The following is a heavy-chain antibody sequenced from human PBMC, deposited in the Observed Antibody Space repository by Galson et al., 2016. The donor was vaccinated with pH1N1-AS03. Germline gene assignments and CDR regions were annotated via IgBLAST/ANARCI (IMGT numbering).Heavy chain of an antibody. CDR2: IQYDESYK. CDR1: GFSFSTHG. J-gene: IGHJ4*02. Sequence: SLRLSCAASGFSFSTHGMFWVRQAPGKGLEWVAFIQYDESYKNYAGSVRGRFTISRDISRSTLFLQMNSLRIDDTAVYFCVKEDGLGGQRDYWGRGTLVTVSS. V-gene: IGHV3-30*02. D-gene: IGHD2-15*01. CDR3: VKEDGLGGQRDY.